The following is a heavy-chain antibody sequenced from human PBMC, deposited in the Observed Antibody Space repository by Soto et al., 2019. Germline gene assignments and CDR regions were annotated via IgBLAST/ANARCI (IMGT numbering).Heavy chain of an antibody. J-gene: IGHJ4*02. V-gene: IGHV4-34*01. CDR2: INHSGST. Sequence: SETLSLTCAVYGGSFSGYYWTWIRQPPGTGLEWIGEINHSGSTNYNPSLKSRVTISVDTSKNQFSLKLTSVTAGDTAVYYCVRAAVAGIQPYFDYWGQGTLVTVSS. CDR3: VRAAVAGIQPYFDY. CDR1: GGSFSGYY. D-gene: IGHD6-19*01.